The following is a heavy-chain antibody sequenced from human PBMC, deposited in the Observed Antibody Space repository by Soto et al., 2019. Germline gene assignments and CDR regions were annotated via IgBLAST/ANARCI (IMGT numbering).Heavy chain of an antibody. D-gene: IGHD2-2*01. CDR2: IFESGST. CDR1: GGSISGGDYS. J-gene: IGHJ3*01. V-gene: IGHV4-30-2*01. CDR3: ANTGARSTFDF. Sequence: QLQLQESGSGLVKPSQTLSLTCAVSGGSISGGDYSWSWIRQPPGKGLEWIGYIFESGSTYYNPSLKRRVTISIDKSQNQFSLRLNSVTAADTAVYFCANTGARSTFDFWGQGTMVTVSS.